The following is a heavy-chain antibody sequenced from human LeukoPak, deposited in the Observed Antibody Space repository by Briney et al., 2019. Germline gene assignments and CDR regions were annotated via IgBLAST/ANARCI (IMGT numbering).Heavy chain of an antibody. Sequence: GGSLRLSCVVSGLPIADFAMHWVRQAPGKGLEWVSLISGDGVSTFCADSVKGRFSISRDNSKNSLSLEMNSLRTEDTAMYYCARESGKFDYWGQGTLVAVSS. CDR3: ARESGKFDY. J-gene: IGHJ4*02. CDR2: ISGDGVST. CDR1: GLPIADFA. V-gene: IGHV3-43*02.